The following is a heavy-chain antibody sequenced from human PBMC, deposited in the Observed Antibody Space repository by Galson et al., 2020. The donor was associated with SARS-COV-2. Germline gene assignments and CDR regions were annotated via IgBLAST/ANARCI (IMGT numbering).Heavy chain of an antibody. CDR1: GFTFSSYA. Sequence: GESLKISCAASGFTFSSYAMSWVRQAPGKGLEWVSAISGSGGSTYYADSVKGRFTISRDNSKNTLYLQMNSLRAEDTAVYYCAKDPYGSGSYYFDYWGQGTLVTVSS. D-gene: IGHD3-10*01. CDR2: ISGSGGST. V-gene: IGHV3-23*01. J-gene: IGHJ4*02. CDR3: AKDPYGSGSYYFDY.